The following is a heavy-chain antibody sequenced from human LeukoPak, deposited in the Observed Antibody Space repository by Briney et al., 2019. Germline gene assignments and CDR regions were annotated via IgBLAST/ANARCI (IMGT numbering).Heavy chain of an antibody. CDR1: GYTSSHHY. V-gene: IGHV1-2*02. J-gene: IGHJ4*02. CDR3: ARAMSGDLLDF. CDR2: ISASSGST. Sequence: ASVKVSCKASGYTSSHHYLYWIRQAPGQRLEYMGWISASSGSTDYAQKFQGRVTMSRDTSVSTVYMELRWLTTDDTAVYYCARAMSGDLLDFWGQGTLVTVSS. D-gene: IGHD3-10*01.